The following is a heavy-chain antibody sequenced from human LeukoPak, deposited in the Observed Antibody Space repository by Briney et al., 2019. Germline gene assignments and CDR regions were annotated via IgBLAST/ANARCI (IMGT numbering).Heavy chain of an antibody. J-gene: IGHJ3*02. CDR2: IWYDGSNK. Sequence: GGSLRLSCAASGFTFSSYGMHWVRQAPGKGLEGVAVIWYDGSNKYYAGSVKAVSTIYRDNSHNTLYLQMDSLRADDTAVYYCARDRSGSLDAFDIWGQGTMVTVSS. CDR1: GFTFSSYG. V-gene: IGHV3-33*01. CDR3: ARDRSGSLDAFDI. D-gene: IGHD1-26*01.